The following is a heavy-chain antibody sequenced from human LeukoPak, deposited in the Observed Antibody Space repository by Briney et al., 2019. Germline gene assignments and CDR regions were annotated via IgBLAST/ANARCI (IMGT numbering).Heavy chain of an antibody. V-gene: IGHV3-21*01. D-gene: IGHD5-12*01. Sequence: PGGSLRLSCAASGFTFSSDSMNWVRQAPGKGLEWVSSISSSSSYIYYADSVKGRFTISRDNAKNSLYLQMNSLRAEDTAVYYCARDSLVAPLAGGFDYWGQGTLVTVSS. CDR2: ISSSSSYI. CDR3: ARDSLVAPLAGGFDY. J-gene: IGHJ4*02. CDR1: GFTFSSDS.